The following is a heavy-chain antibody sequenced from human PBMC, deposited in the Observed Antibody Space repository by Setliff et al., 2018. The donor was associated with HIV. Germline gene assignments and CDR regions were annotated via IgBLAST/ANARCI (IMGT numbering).Heavy chain of an antibody. CDR2: IYHSGST. Sequence: SETLSLTCAVSGGSISGNKWWSWVRQPPGKGLEWIGEIYHSGSTKYNPSLKSRVTISVDKSKNQFSLNLTSVTAADTAVYYCARGGAFWSGYYGFDYWGQGTLVTVSS. CDR1: GGSISGNKW. V-gene: IGHV4-4*02. CDR3: ARGGAFWSGYYGFDY. D-gene: IGHD3-3*01. J-gene: IGHJ4*02.